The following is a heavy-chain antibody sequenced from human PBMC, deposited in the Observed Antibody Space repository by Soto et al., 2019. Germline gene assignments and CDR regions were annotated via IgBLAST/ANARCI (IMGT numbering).Heavy chain of an antibody. CDR1: GYIFASYE. CDR3: ARWNGHGHSYGYDH. D-gene: IGHD5-18*01. Sequence: QVQLVQSGAEVKKTGASVKVSCEASGYIFASYEIHWVRQAPGQGLEWMGIINPNCGSTSSAQKFQGRVTMTRDASTVFMELRSLRSEDTAVYYCARWNGHGHSYGYDHWGQGTLVTVSS. CDR2: INPNCGST. J-gene: IGHJ5*02. V-gene: IGHV1-46*01.